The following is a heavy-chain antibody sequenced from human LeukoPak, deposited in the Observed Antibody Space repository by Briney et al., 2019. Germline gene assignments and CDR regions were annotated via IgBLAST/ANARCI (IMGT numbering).Heavy chain of an antibody. J-gene: IGHJ3*02. Sequence: PSQTLSLTCAVSGGSISSGGYSWSWIRQPPGKGLEWIGYIYHSGSTYYNPSLKSRVTISVDTSKNQFSLKLSSVTAADTAVYYCARKRRVAGPAFDIWGQGTMVTVSS. CDR1: GGSISSGGYS. CDR2: IYHSGST. D-gene: IGHD2-15*01. CDR3: ARKRRVAGPAFDI. V-gene: IGHV4-30-2*01.